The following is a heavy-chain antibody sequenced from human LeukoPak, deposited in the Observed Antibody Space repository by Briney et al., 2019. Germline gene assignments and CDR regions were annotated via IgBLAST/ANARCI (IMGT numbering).Heavy chain of an antibody. CDR1: GYTFTGYY. CDR3: AREEVASYYFDY. V-gene: IGHV1-2*02. D-gene: IGHD5-12*01. CDR2: INPNSGGT. J-gene: IGHJ4*02. Sequence: ASVKVSCKASGYTFTGYYMHWVRQAPGQGLEWMGWINPNSGGTNYAQKFQGRVTMTRDTSISTAYMELSRLRSDDTAVYYCAREEVASYYFDYRGQGTLVTVSS.